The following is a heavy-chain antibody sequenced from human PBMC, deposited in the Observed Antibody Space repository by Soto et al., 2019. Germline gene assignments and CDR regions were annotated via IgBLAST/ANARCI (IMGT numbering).Heavy chain of an antibody. CDR2: IIPIFGTA. Sequence: SVKVSCKASGGTFSSYAISWVRQAPGQGLEWMGGIIPIFGTANYAQKFQGRVTITADKSTSTAYMELSSLRSEDTAVYYCAREKGQGNWNYVRWFDPWGQGTLVTV. J-gene: IGHJ5*02. V-gene: IGHV1-69*06. CDR1: GGTFSSYA. CDR3: AREKGQGNWNYVRWFDP. D-gene: IGHD1-7*01.